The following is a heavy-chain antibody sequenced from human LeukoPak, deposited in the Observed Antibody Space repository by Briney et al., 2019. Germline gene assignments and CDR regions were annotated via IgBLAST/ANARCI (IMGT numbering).Heavy chain of an antibody. V-gene: IGHV3-11*04. CDR1: GFTFSDYY. Sequence: PGGSLRLSCAASGFTFSDYYMSWIRQAPGKGLEWVSYISSSGSTIYYADSVKGRFTISRDNAKNSLYLQMNSLRAEDTAVYYCARETYYDFWSGYYRAGYFDYWGQGTLVTVSS. J-gene: IGHJ4*02. CDR3: ARETYYDFWSGYYRAGYFDY. D-gene: IGHD3-3*01. CDR2: ISSSGSTI.